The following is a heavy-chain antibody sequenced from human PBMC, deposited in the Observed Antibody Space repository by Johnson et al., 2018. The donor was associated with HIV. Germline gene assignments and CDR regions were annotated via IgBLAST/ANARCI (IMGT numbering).Heavy chain of an antibody. Sequence: VQLVESGGGLVQPGGSLRLSCAASGFTFSSYWMHWVRQAPGKGLEWVANIKQDGSERYYGDSVKGRFTISRDNAKNSLYLQMNSLRAEDTAVYYCARPQGGAPLAMAFDIWGQGTMVTVSS. J-gene: IGHJ3*02. V-gene: IGHV3-7*01. CDR3: ARPQGGAPLAMAFDI. D-gene: IGHD3-16*01. CDR1: GFTFSSYW. CDR2: IKQDGSER.